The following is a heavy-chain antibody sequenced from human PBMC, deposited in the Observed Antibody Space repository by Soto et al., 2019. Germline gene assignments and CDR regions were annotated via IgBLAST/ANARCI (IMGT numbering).Heavy chain of an antibody. Sequence: SETLSLTCTVSGGSISSSSYYWGWIRQPPGKGLEWIGSIYYSGSTYYNPSLKSRVTISVDTSKNQFSLKLSSVTAADTAVYYCARRRGYCSSTSCFGGYYGMDVWGKGTTVTVSS. CDR2: IYYSGST. CDR3: ARRRGYCSSTSCFGGYYGMDV. D-gene: IGHD2-2*01. CDR1: GGSISSSSYY. V-gene: IGHV4-39*01. J-gene: IGHJ6*04.